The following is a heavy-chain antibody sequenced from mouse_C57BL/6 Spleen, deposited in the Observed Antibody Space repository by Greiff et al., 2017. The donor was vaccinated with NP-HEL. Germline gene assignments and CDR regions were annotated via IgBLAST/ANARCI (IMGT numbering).Heavy chain of an antibody. D-gene: IGHD3-1*01. J-gene: IGHJ4*01. CDR3: TREGGYDYAMDY. V-gene: IGHV5-9-1*02. CDR2: ISSGGDYI. CDR1: GFTFSSYA. Sequence: EVKLVESGEGLVKPGGSLKLSCAASGFTFSSYAMSWVRQTPEKRLEWVAYISSGGDYIYYADTVKGRFTISRDNARNTLYLQMSSLKSEDTAMYYCTREGGYDYAMDYWGQGTSVTVSS.